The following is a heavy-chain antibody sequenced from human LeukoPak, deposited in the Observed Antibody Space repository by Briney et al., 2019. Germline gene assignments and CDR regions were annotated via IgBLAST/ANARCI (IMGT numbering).Heavy chain of an antibody. CDR1: GFTFSSYG. J-gene: IGHJ4*02. Sequence: GGSLRLSCAASGFTFSSYGMHWVRQAPGKGLEWVTVISYDGSNKRYAGSVKGRFTISRDNSKKTLYLQMNSLRAEDTAMYYCAKALRGFSGYDLVDYWGQGTLVAVSS. D-gene: IGHD5-12*01. CDR2: ISYDGSNK. V-gene: IGHV3-30*18. CDR3: AKALRGFSGYDLVDY.